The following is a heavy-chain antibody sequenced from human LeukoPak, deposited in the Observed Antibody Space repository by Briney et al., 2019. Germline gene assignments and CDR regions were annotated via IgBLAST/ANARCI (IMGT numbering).Heavy chain of an antibody. V-gene: IGHV3-64*01. D-gene: IGHD6-6*01. J-gene: IGHJ5*01. CDR3: ARRGEFSSSPFDF. CDR2: ISSSGDST. CDR1: GFTFSNLA. Sequence: PGGSLRLSCAASGFTFSNLAIHWVRQAPGKGLEFVSAISSSGDSTFYANSVKGRFTISRDNSKNTMYLQMGSLRPEDMAVYYCARRGEFSSSPFDFWGQGTLVTVSS.